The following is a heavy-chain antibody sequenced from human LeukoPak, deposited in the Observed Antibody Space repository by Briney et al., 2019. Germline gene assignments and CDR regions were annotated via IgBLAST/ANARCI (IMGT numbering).Heavy chain of an antibody. J-gene: IGHJ3*02. Sequence: ASVKVSCKASGYTFTGYYLHWVRQSPGRGLDWMGWINPNNGGTNYAQKFQGRVTLTRDTPISTAYMELSRLRSDDTAVYYCARGRGWRLEDAFDIWGRGTVVTVSS. CDR1: GYTFTGYY. CDR3: ARGRGWRLEDAFDI. CDR2: INPNNGGT. V-gene: IGHV1-2*02. D-gene: IGHD3-3*01.